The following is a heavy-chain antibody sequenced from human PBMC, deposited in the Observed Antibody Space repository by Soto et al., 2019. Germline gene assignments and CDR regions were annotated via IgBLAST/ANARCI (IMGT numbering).Heavy chain of an antibody. Sequence: QVQLVQSGAEVKKPGSSVKVSCKASVGTFSSYTISWVRQAPGQGLEWMGRIIPILGIANYAQKFQGRVTITADKSTSTAYMELSSLRSEDTAVYYCARGGGIAAAGRADYGMDVWGQGTTVTVSS. CDR2: IIPILGIA. CDR1: VGTFSSYT. J-gene: IGHJ6*02. D-gene: IGHD6-13*01. CDR3: ARGGGIAAAGRADYGMDV. V-gene: IGHV1-69*02.